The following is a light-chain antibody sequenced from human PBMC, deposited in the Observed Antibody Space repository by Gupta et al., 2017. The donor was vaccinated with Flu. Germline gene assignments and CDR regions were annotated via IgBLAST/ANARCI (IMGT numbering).Light chain of an antibody. V-gene: IGKV3-15*01. CDR2: GAS. CDR3: QQYNDWPPQYS. CDR1: QSIRNN. Sequence: EIVMTQSPASLSVSPGESATFSCKASQSIRNNLAWFQEKPGQTPRLLIYGASTRAAGVPVRFGGSGSGTDFTLTISSLQSEYFAVYYCQQYNDWPPQYSFGQGTKLEIK. J-gene: IGKJ2*03.